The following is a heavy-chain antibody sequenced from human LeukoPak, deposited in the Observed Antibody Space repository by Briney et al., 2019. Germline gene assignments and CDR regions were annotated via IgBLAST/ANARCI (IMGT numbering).Heavy chain of an antibody. J-gene: IGHJ6*02. CDR3: ARHLSGDRDRLQTYYYYYGMDV. CDR2: ISGSGGST. D-gene: IGHD3-10*01. V-gene: IGHV3-23*01. Sequence: GGSLRLSCAASGFTFSSYAMSWVRQAPGKGLEWVSSISGSGGSTHYADSVKGRFTISRDSPKNTLYLQMNSLRAEDTAVYYCARHLSGDRDRLQTYYYYYGMDVWGQGTTVTVSS. CDR1: GFTFSSYA.